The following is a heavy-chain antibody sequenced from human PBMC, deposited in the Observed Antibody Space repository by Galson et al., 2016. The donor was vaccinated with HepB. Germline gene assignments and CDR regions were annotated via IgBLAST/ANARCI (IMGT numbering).Heavy chain of an antibody. CDR2: ATYSADTYSGNA. Sequence: ATLSLTCTVSGSSVTNNYYWGWIRQPPGKGLEWIGLATYSADTYSGNAYYSPSLRSRVSMSVDMSKNQFSLKLSSVTAADAAVYFCARHHKTWNYGYLVANWFDPWGQGSLVTVSS. D-gene: IGHD1-7*01. CDR3: ARHHKTWNYGYLVANWFDP. CDR1: GSSVTNNYY. V-gene: IGHV4-39*01. J-gene: IGHJ5*02.